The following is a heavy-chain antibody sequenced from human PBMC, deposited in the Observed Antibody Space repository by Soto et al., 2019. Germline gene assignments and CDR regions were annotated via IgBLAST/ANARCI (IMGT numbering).Heavy chain of an antibody. D-gene: IGHD2-2*01. Sequence: GGSLRLSCAASGFTFSSYGMHWVRQAPGKGLEWVAVIWYDGSNKYYADSVKGRFTISRDNSKNTLYLQMNSLRAEDTAVYYWASDWXYWRSTRSYEDLGDCYYGVDVWGQGTTVTVSS. CDR3: ASDWXYWRSTRSYEDLGDCYYGVDV. J-gene: IGHJ6*02. CDR1: GFTFSSYG. V-gene: IGHV3-33*01. CDR2: IWYDGSNK.